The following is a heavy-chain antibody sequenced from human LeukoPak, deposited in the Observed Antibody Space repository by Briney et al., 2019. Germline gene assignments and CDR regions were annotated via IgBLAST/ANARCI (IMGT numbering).Heavy chain of an antibody. J-gene: IGHJ4*02. CDR1: GFTFSTYW. V-gene: IGHV3-74*01. D-gene: IGHD3-16*01. Sequence: PGGSLRLLYAASGFTFSTYWMHWVRQAPGKGLVWVARIKGDGSSTIYADSVKGRFTISRDNSKNTLYLQTSSLRAEDTAVYYCARGGAMLHFDYWGQGPLVTVSS. CDR3: ARGGAMLHFDY. CDR2: IKGDGSST.